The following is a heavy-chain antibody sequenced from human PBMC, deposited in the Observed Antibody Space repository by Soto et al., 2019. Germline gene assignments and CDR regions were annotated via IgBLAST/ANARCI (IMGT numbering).Heavy chain of an antibody. CDR2: IRSKVYGGTT. V-gene: IGHV3-49*03. D-gene: IGHD2-2*01. CDR1: GFIFGDYA. J-gene: IGHJ6*02. Sequence: PGGSLRLSCTTSGFIFGDYAMNWFRQAPGKGLEWVGFIRSKVYGGTTEYAASVKGRFTISRDDSKSIAYLQMNSLKTEDTAVYYCTPDIVVVPAAQLGVMDFWGQGTTVTGSS. CDR3: TPDIVVVPAAQLGVMDF.